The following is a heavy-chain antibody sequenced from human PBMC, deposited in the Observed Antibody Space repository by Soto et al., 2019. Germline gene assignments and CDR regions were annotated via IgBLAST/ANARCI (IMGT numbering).Heavy chain of an antibody. D-gene: IGHD1-26*01. Sequence: GGSLRLSCAASGFIFENFGMSWVRQAPGKGLEWISSISGSGFKKYYADSVKGRFTISRDNSKSTVYLELDNLSAEDTAVYHCAKNQGVELVPLATVDWFDPWGQGSVVTVS. V-gene: IGHV3-23*01. CDR3: AKNQGVELVPLATVDWFDP. CDR2: ISGSGFKK. CDR1: GFIFENFG. J-gene: IGHJ5*02.